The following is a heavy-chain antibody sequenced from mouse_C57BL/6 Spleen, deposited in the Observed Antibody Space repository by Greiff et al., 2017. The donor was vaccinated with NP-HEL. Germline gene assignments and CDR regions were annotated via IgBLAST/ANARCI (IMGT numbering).Heavy chain of an antibody. Sequence: EVQVVESGGGLVQPGGSLSLSCAASGFTFTDYYMSWVRQPPGKALEWLGFIRNKANGYTTEYSASVKGRFTISRDNSQSILYLQMNALRAEDSATYYCARPIYDSWYFDVWGTGTTVTVSS. CDR3: ARPIYDSWYFDV. D-gene: IGHD2-3*01. J-gene: IGHJ1*03. CDR1: GFTFTDYY. CDR2: IRNKANGYTT. V-gene: IGHV7-3*01.